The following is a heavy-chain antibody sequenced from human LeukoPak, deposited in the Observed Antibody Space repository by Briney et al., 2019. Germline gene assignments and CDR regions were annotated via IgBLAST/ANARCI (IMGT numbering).Heavy chain of an antibody. J-gene: IGHJ3*02. V-gene: IGHV4-61*02. D-gene: IGHD5-12*01. CDR3: ARDRPSGYPRREAFDI. Sequence: PSETLSLTCTVSGGSISSGNYYWSWIRQPAGKGLEWIGRIYSSGSTNYNPSFKSRVTISVDTSKNQFSLKLSSVTAADTAVYYCARDRPSGYPRREAFDIWGQGTMVTVSS. CDR1: GGSISSGNYY. CDR2: IYSSGST.